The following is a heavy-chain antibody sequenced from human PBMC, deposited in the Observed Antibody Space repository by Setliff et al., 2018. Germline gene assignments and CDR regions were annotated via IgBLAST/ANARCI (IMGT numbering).Heavy chain of an antibody. CDR3: ARDPKWELLADHLSDAFDI. J-gene: IGHJ3*02. CDR2: IRYDGGNK. D-gene: IGHD1-26*01. Sequence: GGSLRLSCAASGFTFSNYGMHWVRQAPGKGLEWVAFIRYDGGNKYYAHSVKGRFTISRDNAKNSLDLQMDSLRAEDTAVYYCARDPKWELLADHLSDAFDIWGQGTMVTVSS. V-gene: IGHV3-30*02. CDR1: GFTFSNYG.